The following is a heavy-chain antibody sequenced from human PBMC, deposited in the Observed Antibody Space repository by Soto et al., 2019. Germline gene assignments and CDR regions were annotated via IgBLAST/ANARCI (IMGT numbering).Heavy chain of an antibody. CDR3: ASAGGLGAVAADY. Sequence: QLQLQESGSGLVKLSQTLSLTCAVSGGSISSGGYSWSWIRQPPGKGLEWIGYIYHSGSTYYNPSLKSRVTISVDRSKNQFSLKLSSVTAADTAVYYCASAGGLGAVAADYWGQGTLVTVSS. J-gene: IGHJ4*02. CDR1: GGSISSGGYS. V-gene: IGHV4-30-2*01. CDR2: IYHSGST. D-gene: IGHD6-19*01.